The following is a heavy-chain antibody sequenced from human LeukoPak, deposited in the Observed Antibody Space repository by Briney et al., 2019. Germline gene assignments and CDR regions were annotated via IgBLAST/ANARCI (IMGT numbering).Heavy chain of an antibody. Sequence: GGSLRLSCAASGFTFSSYSMNWVRQAPGEGLEWVSSISSSSSYLYYADSVKGRFTISRDNAKNSLYMQMNSLRAEDTAVYYCARDWGVGYCSGGSCYVQPYYFDYWGQGTLVTVSS. CDR1: GFTFSSYS. D-gene: IGHD2-15*01. CDR2: ISSSSSYL. V-gene: IGHV3-21*01. CDR3: ARDWGVGYCSGGSCYVQPYYFDY. J-gene: IGHJ4*02.